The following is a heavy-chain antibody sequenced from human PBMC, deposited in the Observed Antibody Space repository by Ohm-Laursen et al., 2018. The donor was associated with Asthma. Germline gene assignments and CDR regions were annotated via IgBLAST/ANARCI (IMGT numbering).Heavy chain of an antibody. CDR3: ARGNDYGGNKGADYYYGMDV. V-gene: IGHV1-69*01. CDR1: GGTFSSYA. Sequence: SSVKVSCKASGGTFSSYAMSWVRQAPGQGLEWMGGIIHIFGTANYAQKFQGRVTITADESTSTAYMELSSLRSEDTAVYYCARGNDYGGNKGADYYYGMDVWGQGTTVTVSS. D-gene: IGHD4-23*01. CDR2: IIHIFGTA. J-gene: IGHJ6*02.